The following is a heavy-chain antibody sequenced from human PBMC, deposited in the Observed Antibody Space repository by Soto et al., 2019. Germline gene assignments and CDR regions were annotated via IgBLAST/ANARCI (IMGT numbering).Heavy chain of an antibody. CDR1: GFTASSNY. CDR2: IYGNGTT. CDR3: ARDVVGATDS. V-gene: IGHV3-66*01. J-gene: IGHJ5*01. Sequence: EVQLVESGGGLVQPGGSLGLSCAASGFTASSNYMSWVRQAPGKGLGWVSTIYGNGTTYYADSELGRSIVSRDNSKNTVSHQVNSLRAEDTAVSYCARDVVGATDSWGQGTLVTVSS. D-gene: IGHD2-15*01.